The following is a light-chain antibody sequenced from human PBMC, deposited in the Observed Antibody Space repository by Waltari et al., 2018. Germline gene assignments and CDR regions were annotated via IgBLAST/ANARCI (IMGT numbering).Light chain of an antibody. J-gene: IGLJ3*02. CDR3: CACAGSWG. Sequence: QSALTQPRSVSGSPGQSVTISCTGTSSDVGGYNYVYWYQQHPGQATKRVGYDDRKVPCGLPDRFSVAKSGHPAARTISWRQAEDETEYYGCACAGSWGFDGGTKLTVL. V-gene: IGLV2-11*01. CDR2: DDR. CDR1: SSDVGGYNY.